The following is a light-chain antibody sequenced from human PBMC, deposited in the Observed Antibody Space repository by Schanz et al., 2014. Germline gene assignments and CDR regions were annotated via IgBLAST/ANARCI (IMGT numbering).Light chain of an antibody. CDR1: QSVSSN. V-gene: IGKV3-15*01. J-gene: IGKJ1*01. CDR2: GAS. Sequence: EIVMTQSPATLSVSPGESATLSCRASQSVSSNLAWYQQKPGQAPRLLIYGASTRATAIPVRFSGSGSGTEFTLTISSLQSEDFAVYYCQQRSNWPTFGQGTKVEIK. CDR3: QQRSNWPT.